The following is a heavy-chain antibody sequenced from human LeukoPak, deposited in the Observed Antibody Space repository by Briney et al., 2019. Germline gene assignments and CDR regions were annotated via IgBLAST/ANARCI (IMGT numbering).Heavy chain of an antibody. CDR3: AKAVGPGDSPPMYYFDY. D-gene: IGHD1-26*01. CDR1: GFTFDDYA. Sequence: PGGSLRLSCAASGFTFDDYAMHWVRQAPGKGLEWVSGISWNSGSIGYADSVRGRFTISRDNAKNSLYLQMNSLRAEDMALYYCAKAVGPGDSPPMYYFDYWGQGTLVTVSS. V-gene: IGHV3-9*03. CDR2: ISWNSGSI. J-gene: IGHJ4*02.